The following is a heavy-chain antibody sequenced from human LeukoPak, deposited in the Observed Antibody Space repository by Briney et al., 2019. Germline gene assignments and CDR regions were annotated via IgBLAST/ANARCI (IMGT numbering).Heavy chain of an antibody. Sequence: GGSLRLSCEGSDFSFNIYTMQWVRQAPGKGLEWVSSIGSTGSNVYYAASVEGRFTVSRDNARNSLFLQMDSLRAEDTGIYYCAKDVGTAWDYYMDVWGKGTTVTVS. CDR1: DFSFNIYT. CDR2: IGSTGSNV. J-gene: IGHJ6*03. CDR3: AKDVGTAWDYYMDV. D-gene: IGHD1-26*01. V-gene: IGHV3-21*06.